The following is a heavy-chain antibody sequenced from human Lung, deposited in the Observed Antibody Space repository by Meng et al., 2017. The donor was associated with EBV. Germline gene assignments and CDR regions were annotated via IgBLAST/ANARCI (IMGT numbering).Heavy chain of an antibody. V-gene: IGHV4-4*02. D-gene: IGHD3-22*01. Sequence: HVQMQEPGPGLVKSSQTLSLTCSGSGGSISRSDWWSWVRQPPGKGLEWIGETSHSGSTNYSPSLKSRVTISLDKSKNQLSLKLNSVTAADTAVYYCASSDYYRSDYWGQGTLVTVSS. J-gene: IGHJ4*02. CDR2: TSHSGST. CDR1: GGSISRSDW. CDR3: ASSDYYRSDY.